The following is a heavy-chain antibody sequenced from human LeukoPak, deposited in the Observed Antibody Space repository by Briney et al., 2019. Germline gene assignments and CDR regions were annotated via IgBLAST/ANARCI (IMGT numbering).Heavy chain of an antibody. D-gene: IGHD3-10*01. Sequence: SETLSLTCAVYGGSFSGYYWSWIRQPPGKGLEWIGEINHSGGTNYNPSLRSQVTILVDTSNNQFSLKLSSVTAADTAVYYCARGPHYYGPGTYYARGSIDYWGQGTLVTVSS. CDR3: ARGPHYYGPGTYYARGSIDY. CDR2: INHSGGT. V-gene: IGHV4-34*01. J-gene: IGHJ4*02. CDR1: GGSFSGYY.